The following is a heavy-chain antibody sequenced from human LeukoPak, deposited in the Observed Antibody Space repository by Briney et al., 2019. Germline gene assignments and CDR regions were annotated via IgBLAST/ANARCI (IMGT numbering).Heavy chain of an antibody. Sequence: GGSLRLSCAASGFTFSRNSMNWVRQAPGKGLEWVSSISSGSDYTYYADSVKGRFTISRDNAKNSLYLQMNSLRAEDTAVYYCATRYCTSTSCYAFDYWGQGTLVTVSS. CDR2: ISSGSDYT. V-gene: IGHV3-21*01. CDR3: ATRYCTSTSCYAFDY. D-gene: IGHD2-2*01. J-gene: IGHJ4*02. CDR1: GFTFSRNS.